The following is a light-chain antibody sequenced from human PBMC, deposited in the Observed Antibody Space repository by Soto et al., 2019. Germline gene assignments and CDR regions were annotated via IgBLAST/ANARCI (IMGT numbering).Light chain of an antibody. CDR1: SSNIGSKP. J-gene: IGLJ3*02. Sequence: QSVLTQPPSASGTPGQRVTISCSGSSSNIGSKPVNWYQQLPGAAPKLLIYTNNQRPSGVPVRFSGSKSGTSASLAISGLQSEDEADYYCATWDDGLNVWLFGGGTKLTVL. V-gene: IGLV1-44*01. CDR3: ATWDDGLNVWL. CDR2: TNN.